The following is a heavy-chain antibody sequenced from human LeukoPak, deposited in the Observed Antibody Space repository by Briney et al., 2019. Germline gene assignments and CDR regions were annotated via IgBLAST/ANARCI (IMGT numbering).Heavy chain of an antibody. D-gene: IGHD3-3*01. CDR3: ATDSTYYDFWSGYLPLYYYGMDV. V-gene: IGHV3-30-3*01. CDR1: GFTFSSYA. Sequence: GGSLRLSCAASGFTFSSYAMHWVRQAPGKGLEWVAVISYDGSNKYYADSVKGRFTISRDNSKHTLYLQMNSLRAEDTAVYYCATDSTYYDFWSGYLPLYYYGMDVWGQATTVTVSS. J-gene: IGHJ6*02. CDR2: ISYDGSNK.